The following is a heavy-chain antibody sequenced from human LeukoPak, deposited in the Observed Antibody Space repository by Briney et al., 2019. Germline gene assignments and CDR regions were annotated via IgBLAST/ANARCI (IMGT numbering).Heavy chain of an antibody. V-gene: IGHV1-69*13. Sequence: EASVKASCKASGGTFSSYAISWVRQAPGQGLEWMGGIIPIFGTANYAQKFQGRVTITADESTSTAYMELSSLRSEDTAVYYCARFHDYSNYDWFDPWGQGTLVTVSS. CDR1: GGTFSSYA. CDR2: IIPIFGTA. D-gene: IGHD4-11*01. CDR3: ARFHDYSNYDWFDP. J-gene: IGHJ5*02.